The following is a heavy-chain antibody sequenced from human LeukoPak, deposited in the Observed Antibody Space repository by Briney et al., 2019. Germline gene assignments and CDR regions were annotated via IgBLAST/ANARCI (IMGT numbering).Heavy chain of an antibody. J-gene: IGHJ4*02. D-gene: IGHD5-24*01. CDR1: GFTFRSYW. V-gene: IGHV3-74*01. Sequence: PGGSLRLSCAASGFTFRSYWMHWVRQAPGKELEWVSRVIRDGSFTSYADSVKGRFTISRDNAKNTLYLQMSSLRAEDTAVYFCVRDGDDFNFDYWGQGSLVTVSS. CDR2: VIRDGSFT. CDR3: VRDGDDFNFDY.